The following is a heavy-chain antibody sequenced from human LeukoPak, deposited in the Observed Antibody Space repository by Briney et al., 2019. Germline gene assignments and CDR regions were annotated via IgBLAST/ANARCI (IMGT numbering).Heavy chain of an antibody. J-gene: IGHJ4*02. CDR2: FDPEDGET. V-gene: IGHV1-24*01. Sequence: GASVKVSCKVSGYTLTELSMHWVRQAPGKGLEWMGGFDPEDGETIYAQKFQGRVTMTEDTSTDTAYMELSSLRSEDTAVYYCATGKSGLVRTLFDYWGQGTLVTASS. CDR3: ATGKSGLVRTLFDY. CDR1: GYTLTELS. D-gene: IGHD6-19*01.